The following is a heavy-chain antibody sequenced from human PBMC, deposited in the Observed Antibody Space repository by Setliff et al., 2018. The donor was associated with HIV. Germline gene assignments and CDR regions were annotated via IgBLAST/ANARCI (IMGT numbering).Heavy chain of an antibody. CDR1: GDSVNDRSYF. J-gene: IGHJ6*03. Sequence: SETLSLTCTVSGDSVNDRSYFWGWIRQPPGKGLEWIGYIYSSGSTNYNPSLKSRVTISVDTSKNQFSLKLSSVTAADTAVYYCSRGTFGGVIAQYYFDYMDVWAKGTTVTVSS. D-gene: IGHD3-16*02. CDR2: IYSSGST. CDR3: SRGTFGGVIAQYYFDYMDV. V-gene: IGHV4-61*05.